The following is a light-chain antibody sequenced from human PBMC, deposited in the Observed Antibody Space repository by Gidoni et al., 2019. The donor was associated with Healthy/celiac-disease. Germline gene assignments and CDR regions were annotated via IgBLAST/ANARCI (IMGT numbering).Light chain of an antibody. CDR2: AAS. CDR3: QQSYSTPHALT. Sequence: DIQMTQSPSSLSASVGDRVTITCRASQSISSYLNWYQQKPGKAPKLLIYAASSLQSGVPSRFSGSGSGTDFTLTISSLQPEDFATYYCQQSYSTPHALTFXGXTKVEIK. J-gene: IGKJ4*01. V-gene: IGKV1-39*01. CDR1: QSISSY.